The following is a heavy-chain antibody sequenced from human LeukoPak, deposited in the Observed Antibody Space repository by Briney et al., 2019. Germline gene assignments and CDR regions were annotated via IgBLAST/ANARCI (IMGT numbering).Heavy chain of an antibody. D-gene: IGHD3-22*01. CDR1: GGTFSRYA. Sequence: GSSVKVSCKASGGTFSRYAISWVRQAPGQGLEWIGGIIPIFGTANYAQKFQGRVTITADQSTSTAYMQLSGLRSEDTAVYYCARTKGTSYYDNSGYGAFDIWGQGTMVTVSS. CDR3: ARTKGTSYYDNSGYGAFDI. V-gene: IGHV1-69*01. CDR2: IIPIFGTA. J-gene: IGHJ3*02.